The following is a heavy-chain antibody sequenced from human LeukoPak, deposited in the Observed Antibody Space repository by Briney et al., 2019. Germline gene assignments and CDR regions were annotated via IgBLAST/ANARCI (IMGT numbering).Heavy chain of an antibody. V-gene: IGHV3-30*02. J-gene: IGHJ3*01. CDR1: GFTFNNFA. CDR2: VQSDGSSE. CDR3: AKGLSFAFDF. D-gene: IGHD3-16*02. Sequence: PGGSLRLSCAASGFTFNNFAMHWFRRAQGKGREWVAFVQSDGSSEYYADSVKGRFTISRDNSKHTVFLHMNSLRTEDTAVYYCAKGLSFAFDFWGQGTMVTVSS.